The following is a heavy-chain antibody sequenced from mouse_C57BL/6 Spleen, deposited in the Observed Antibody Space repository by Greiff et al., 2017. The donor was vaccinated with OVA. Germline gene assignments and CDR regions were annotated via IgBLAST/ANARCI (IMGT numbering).Heavy chain of an antibody. V-gene: IGHV7-3*01. CDR2: IRNKANGYTT. Sequence: EVKLMESGGGLVQPGGSLSLSCAASGFTFTDYYMSWVRQPPGKALEWLGFIRNKANGYTTESRASVKGRFTISRDNSQSILYLQMNALRAEDSATYYCARYTGRYFDVWGTGTTVTVSS. CDR1: GFTFTDYY. CDR3: ARYTGRYFDV. J-gene: IGHJ1*03.